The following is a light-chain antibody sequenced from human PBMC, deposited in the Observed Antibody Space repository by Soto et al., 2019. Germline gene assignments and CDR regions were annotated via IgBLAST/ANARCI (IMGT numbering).Light chain of an antibody. V-gene: IGLV2-14*01. Sequence: QSVLTQPASVSGSPGQSITISCTGTSSDVGKYNYVSWFQQHPGKAPKLMIFDVSNRPSGVSNRFSGSKSGNTASLTISGLQAEDDADYYCSSYTTSGTGVFGGGTKLTVL. J-gene: IGLJ3*02. CDR1: SSDVGKYNY. CDR3: SSYTTSGTGV. CDR2: DVS.